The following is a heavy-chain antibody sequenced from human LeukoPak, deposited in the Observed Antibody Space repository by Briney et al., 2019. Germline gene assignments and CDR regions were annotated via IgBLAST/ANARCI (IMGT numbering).Heavy chain of an antibody. J-gene: IGHJ6*03. Sequence: GGSLRLSCAASGFTFSSYAMSWVRQAPGKGLEWVSAISGSGGSTYYPDSVKGRFTISRDNSKNTLYLQMNSLRAEDTAVYYCAKGSTKAYCSGGSCYRSIYYYMDVWGKGTTVTVS. CDR3: AKGSTKAYCSGGSCYRSIYYYMDV. CDR1: GFTFSSYA. D-gene: IGHD2-15*01. CDR2: ISGSGGST. V-gene: IGHV3-23*01.